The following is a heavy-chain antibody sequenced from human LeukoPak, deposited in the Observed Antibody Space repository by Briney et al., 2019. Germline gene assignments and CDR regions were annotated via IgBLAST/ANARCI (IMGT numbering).Heavy chain of an antibody. D-gene: IGHD6-19*01. CDR1: GFTFSSYA. V-gene: IGHV3-23*01. CDR3: AKDRAGGAGTRFDY. J-gene: IGHJ4*02. CDR2: ISGGGGST. Sequence: GGSLRLSRAAAGFTFSSYAMSWVRQAPGKGLEWVAAISGGGGSTYYADSVKGRFTISRDNSKNTLYLQMNSLRAEDTAVYYCAKDRAGGAGTRFDYWGQGTLVTVSS.